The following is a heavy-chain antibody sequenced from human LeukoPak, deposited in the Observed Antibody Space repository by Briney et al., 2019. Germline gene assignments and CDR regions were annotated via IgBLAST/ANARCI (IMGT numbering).Heavy chain of an antibody. CDR1: GGSISSSSYY. Sequence: SETLSLTCTVSGGSISSSSYYWGWIRQPPGKGLEWIGSIYYSGSTYYNPSLKSRVTISVDTSKNQFSLKLSSVTAADTAVYYCARELIPHYYDSSGYFDYWGQGTLVTVSS. CDR2: IYYSGST. J-gene: IGHJ4*02. CDR3: ARELIPHYYDSSGYFDY. V-gene: IGHV4-39*07. D-gene: IGHD3-22*01.